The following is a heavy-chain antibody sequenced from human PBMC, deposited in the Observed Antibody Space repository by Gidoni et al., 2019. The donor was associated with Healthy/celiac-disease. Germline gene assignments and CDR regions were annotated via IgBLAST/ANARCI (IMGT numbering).Heavy chain of an antibody. CDR3: TRVSSLRYFDWLLSAEGLDY. D-gene: IGHD3-9*01. CDR1: GFTFGDYA. J-gene: IGHJ4*02. V-gene: IGHV3-49*03. Sequence: EVQLVESGGGLVQPGRSLRLSCTASGFTFGDYAMSWFRQAPGKGLEWVGFIRSKAYGGTTEYAASVKGRFTISRDDSKSIAYLQMNSLKTEDTAVYYCTRVSSLRYFDWLLSAEGLDYWGQGTLVTVSS. CDR2: IRSKAYGGTT.